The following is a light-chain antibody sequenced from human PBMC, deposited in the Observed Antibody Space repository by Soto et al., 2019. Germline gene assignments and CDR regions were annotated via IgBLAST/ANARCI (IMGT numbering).Light chain of an antibody. J-gene: IGKJ5*01. V-gene: IGKV1-5*01. CDR3: QESYSTSIS. CDR2: HAS. CDR1: QSISNW. Sequence: DTRVTQPASTRPAAGGDREEITCRASQSISNWLAWYQQKPGTAPKVLIYHASNLQSGVPSRFSGSGSGTEFTLTISSLQPDDFATYYCQESYSTSISFGQGTRLEIK.